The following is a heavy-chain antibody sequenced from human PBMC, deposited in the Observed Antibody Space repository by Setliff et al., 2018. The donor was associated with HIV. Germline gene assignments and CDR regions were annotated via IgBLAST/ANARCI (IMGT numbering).Heavy chain of an antibody. CDR1: GFTFSNYG. CDR2: ISGSSSTM. CDR3: AKPYRGSVVRDQGYMDV. V-gene: IGHV3-48*01. Sequence: PGGSLRLSCAASGFTFSNYGMNWVRQAPGKGLEWVSYISGSSSTMYYADSVKGRFTISRDNAKRSLYLQMSSLRAEDTAVYYCAKPYRGSVVRDQGYMDVWGKGTTVTVSS. D-gene: IGHD3-10*01. J-gene: IGHJ6*03.